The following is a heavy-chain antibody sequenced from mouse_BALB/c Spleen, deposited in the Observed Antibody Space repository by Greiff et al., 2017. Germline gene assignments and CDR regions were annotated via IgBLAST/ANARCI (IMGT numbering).Heavy chain of an antibody. CDR3: TGAGTVYYYAMDY. CDR1: GYTFTSYY. J-gene: IGHJ4*01. CDR2: INPSNGGT. D-gene: IGHD4-1*01. Sequence: ESGAELVKPGASVKLSCKASGYTFTSYYMYWVKQRPGQGLEWIGEINPSNGGTNFNEKFKSKATLTVDKSSSTAYMQLSSLTSEDSAVYYCTGAGTVYYYAMDYWGQGTSVTVSS. V-gene: IGHV1S16*01.